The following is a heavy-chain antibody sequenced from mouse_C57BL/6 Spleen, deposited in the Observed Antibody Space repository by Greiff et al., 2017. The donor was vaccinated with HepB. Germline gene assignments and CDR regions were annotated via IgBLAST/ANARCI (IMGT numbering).Heavy chain of an antibody. CDR1: GYTFTSYW. CDR2: INPSNGGT. V-gene: IGHV1-53*01. CDR3: ARELKNYYGSSSYWYFDV. D-gene: IGHD1-1*01. Sequence: VQLQQPGTELVKPGASVKLSCKASGYTFTSYWMHWVKQRPGQGLEWIGNINPSNGGTNYNEKFKSKATLTVDKSSSTAYMLLSSLTSEDSAVYYCARELKNYYGSSSYWYFDVWGTGTTVTVSS. J-gene: IGHJ1*03.